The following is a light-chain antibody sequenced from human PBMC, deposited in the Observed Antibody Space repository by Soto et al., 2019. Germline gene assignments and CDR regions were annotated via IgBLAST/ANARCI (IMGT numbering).Light chain of an antibody. CDR2: RAS. Sequence: EVVLTQSPATLSVSPGEGATLSCRANQSVNILLAWYQQKPGQAPRLLIYRASTRATGVPARFSGSGSETEFTLTISTLQSEDFAVYYCQQYNNWPITFGQGTRLEIK. CDR3: QQYNNWPIT. V-gene: IGKV3-15*01. CDR1: QSVNIL. J-gene: IGKJ5*01.